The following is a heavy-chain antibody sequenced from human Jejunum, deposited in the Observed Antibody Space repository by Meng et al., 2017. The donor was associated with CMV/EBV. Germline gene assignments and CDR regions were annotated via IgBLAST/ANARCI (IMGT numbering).Heavy chain of an antibody. Sequence: QITLKESGPTLLKPTQTLTLTCTFSGFSLSTSGVGVSWIRQPPGKSLEWLVLNYWNDEKRYSPSLDSRITVAEDTSKDQVVLTMANKVPVHRATDYCAQRIGSSFAYWGQGALVTVSS. D-gene: IGHD2-15*01. V-gene: IGHV2-5*01. J-gene: IGHJ4*02. CDR3: AQRIGSSFAY. CDR2: NYWNDEK. CDR1: GFSLSTSGVG.